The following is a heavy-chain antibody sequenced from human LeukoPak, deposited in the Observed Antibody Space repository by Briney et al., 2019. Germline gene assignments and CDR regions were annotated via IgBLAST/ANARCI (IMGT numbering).Heavy chain of an antibody. CDR3: ASRTGTMVRGVRSSLLDY. Sequence: SETLSLTCTVSGYSISSGYYWGWIRQSPGKGLEWIGSIYNSGSTYYNPSLKSRITISVDTSKNQFSLKLSSVTAADTAVYYCASRTGTMVRGVRSSLLDYWGQGTLVTVSS. V-gene: IGHV4-38-2*02. CDR2: IYNSGST. J-gene: IGHJ4*02. D-gene: IGHD3-10*01. CDR1: GYSISSGYY.